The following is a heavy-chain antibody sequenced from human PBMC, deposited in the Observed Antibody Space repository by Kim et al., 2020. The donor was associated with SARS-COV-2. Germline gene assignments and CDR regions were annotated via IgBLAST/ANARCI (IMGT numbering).Heavy chain of an antibody. CDR2: IYYSGST. J-gene: IGHJ6*02. V-gene: IGHV4-39*01. D-gene: IGHD6-19*01. CDR3: ATLFLSSGWYFNGMDV. CDR1: GGSISSSSYY. Sequence: SETLSLTCTVSGGSISSSSYYWGWIRQPPGKGLEWIGSIYYSGSTYYNPSLKSRVTISVDTSKNQFSLKLSSVTAADTAVYYCATLFLSSGWYFNGMDVWGQGTTVTVSS.